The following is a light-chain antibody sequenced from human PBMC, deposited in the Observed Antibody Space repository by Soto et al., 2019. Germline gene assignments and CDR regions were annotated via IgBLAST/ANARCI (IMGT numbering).Light chain of an antibody. J-gene: IGKJ5*01. V-gene: IGKV3-15*01. CDR3: QQYGSSPPIT. CDR2: AAS. CDR1: QSISTN. Sequence: EVVMTQSPATLSVSPGERAPLSCRASQSISTNLAWYQQKHGQAPRLLIYAASARATGIPARFSGSGSGTDFTLTISRLEPEDFAVYYCQQYGSSPPITFGQGTRLEIK.